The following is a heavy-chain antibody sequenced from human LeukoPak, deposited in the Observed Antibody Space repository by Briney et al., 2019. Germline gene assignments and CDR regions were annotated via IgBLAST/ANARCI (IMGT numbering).Heavy chain of an antibody. CDR3: ARDGRVRPVNFDY. CDR2: ISAYNGNT. D-gene: IGHD1-14*01. CDR1: GYSFTSYG. J-gene: IGHJ4*02. V-gene: IGHV1-18*01. Sequence: ASVKVSCKASGYSFTSYGISWVRQAPGQGLEWMGWISAYNGNTNYAQKYQGRVTMTTDTSTSTAYVELRSLRSDDTAVYYCARDGRVRPVNFDYWGQGTLVTVSS.